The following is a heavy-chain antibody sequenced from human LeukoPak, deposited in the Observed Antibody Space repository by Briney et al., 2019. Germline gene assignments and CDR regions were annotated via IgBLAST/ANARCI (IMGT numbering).Heavy chain of an antibody. Sequence: AETLSLNCSVSGGSDSNNQYYWPLIRQPPGKGLEWIGWVYYYRIQHYHPSPKGQVTISVDTSENQFSLKLTSVTAADTALYYCARAGYCNSTTCYSPQEGAFDIWGQGTLVTVSS. J-gene: IGHJ3*02. CDR3: ARAGYCNSTTCYSPQEGAFDI. V-gene: IGHV4-39*01. D-gene: IGHD2-2*01. CDR1: GGSDSNNQYY. CDR2: VYYYRIQ.